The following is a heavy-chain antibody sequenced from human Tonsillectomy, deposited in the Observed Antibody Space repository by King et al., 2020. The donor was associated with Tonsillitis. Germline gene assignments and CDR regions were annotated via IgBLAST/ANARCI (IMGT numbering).Heavy chain of an antibody. CDR2: IYYSGST. V-gene: IGHV4-59*01. J-gene: IGHJ5*02. D-gene: IGHD3-22*01. CDR3: ARDSYDSSGYRGWFGP. CDR1: GGSISSYY. Sequence: QLQESGPGLVKPSETLSLTCTVSGGSISSYYWSWIRQPPGKGLEWIGYIYYSGSTNYNPSLKSRVTISVDTSKNQFSLKLSSVTAADTAVYYCARDSYDSSGYRGWFGPWGQGTLVTVSS.